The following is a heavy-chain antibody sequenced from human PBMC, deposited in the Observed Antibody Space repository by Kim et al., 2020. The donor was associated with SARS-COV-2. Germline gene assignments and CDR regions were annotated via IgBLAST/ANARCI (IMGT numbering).Heavy chain of an antibody. J-gene: IGHJ6*02. CDR3: AKFTSSWYGDYYYYGMDV. D-gene: IGHD6-13*01. V-gene: IGHV3-33*06. Sequence: GGSLRLSCAASGFTFSSYGMHWVRQAPGKGLEWVAVIWYDGSNKYYADSVKGRFTISRDNSKNMLYLQMNSLIGEDTAVYYCAKFTSSWYGDYYYYGMDVWGQGTTVTVSS. CDR1: GFTFSSYG. CDR2: IWYDGSNK.